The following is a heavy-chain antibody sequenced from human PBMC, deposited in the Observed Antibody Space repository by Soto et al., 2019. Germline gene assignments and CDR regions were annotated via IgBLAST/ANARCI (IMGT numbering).Heavy chain of an antibody. CDR1: GFSLSTSGVG. D-gene: IGHD3-16*01. Sequence: ESGPTVVHPTQTLTLTCTFSGFSLSTSGVGVGWIRQPPGKALEWLALIYWDDDKRYSPSLKSRLTITKDTSKNQVVLTMTNMDPVDTATYYCAHGGFGGWPTYYFDYWGQGTLVTVSS. CDR3: AHGGFGGWPTYYFDY. V-gene: IGHV2-5*02. CDR2: IYWDDDK. J-gene: IGHJ4*02.